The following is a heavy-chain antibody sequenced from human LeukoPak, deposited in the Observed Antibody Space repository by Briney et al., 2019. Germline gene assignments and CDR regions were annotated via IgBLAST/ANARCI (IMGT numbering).Heavy chain of an antibody. J-gene: IGHJ6*03. V-gene: IGHV1-8*03. D-gene: IGHD2-2*01. CDR2: INPDSGNT. CDR3: ARGPYCRSTSCPYYLDV. CDR1: GYTFTNYD. Sequence: ASVKVSCKASGYTFTNYDINWVRQATGQGLEWMGLINPDSGNTGYAQKFQGRVTITKNTSISTAYMELSSLRSEDTALYYCARGPYCRSTSCPYYLDVWGKGTTVTVSS.